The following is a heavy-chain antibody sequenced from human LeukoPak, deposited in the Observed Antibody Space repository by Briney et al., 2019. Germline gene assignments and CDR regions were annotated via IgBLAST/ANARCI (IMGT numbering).Heavy chain of an antibody. CDR3: ARGLGDIAVAGTGDY. D-gene: IGHD6-19*01. CDR2: INHSGST. V-gene: IGHV4-34*01. Sequence: SETLSLTCAVHGGSFSGYYWSWIRQPPGKGLEWIGEINHSGSTNYNPSLKSRVTISVDTSKNQFSLKLSAVTAADTAVYYCARGLGDIAVAGTGDYWGQGTLVTVSS. J-gene: IGHJ4*02. CDR1: GGSFSGYY.